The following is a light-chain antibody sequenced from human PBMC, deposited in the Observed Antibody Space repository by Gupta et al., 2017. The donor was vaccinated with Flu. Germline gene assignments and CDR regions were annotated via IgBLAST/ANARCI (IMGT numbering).Light chain of an antibody. CDR2: DAS. V-gene: IGKV3-20*01. CDR1: QSLSSDY. J-gene: IGKJ5*01. Sequence: EIGLTQSPGTLSLSAGERVTLSCRASQSLSSDYLAWFQQKPGQAPRLLIYDASSRAPGIPDRFTGSGSGTDFTLTISRLEPEDFAVFYCLQDDSSPITFGQGTQLEIK. CDR3: LQDDSSPIT.